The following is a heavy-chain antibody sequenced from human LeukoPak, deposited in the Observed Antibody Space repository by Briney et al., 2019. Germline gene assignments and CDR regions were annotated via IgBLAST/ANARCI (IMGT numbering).Heavy chain of an antibody. CDR3: ARGRVEMAASFNCFDP. D-gene: IGHD5-24*01. V-gene: IGHV1-8*02. CDR1: GYTFTGYY. Sequence: ASVKVSCKAPGYTFTGYYMHWVRQAPGQGLEWMGWMNPNSANTGYAQKFQGRVTMTRNTSISTACMELSSLRSEDTAVYYCARGRVEMAASFNCFDPWGQGTLVTVSS. CDR2: MNPNSANT. J-gene: IGHJ5*02.